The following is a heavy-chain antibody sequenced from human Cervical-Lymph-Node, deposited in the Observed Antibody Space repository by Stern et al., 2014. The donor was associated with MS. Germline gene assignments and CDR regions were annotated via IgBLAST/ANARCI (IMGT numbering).Heavy chain of an antibody. Sequence: EVQLVESGGGPVQPGRSLRLSCVGSGFTFDDYCMQWVRQAPGKGLEWGSSISWNSGKKDYVDSVKGRFTISRDNAKNSLYLQMNNLRPEDTALYYCVKSYSSSWSGWFDHWVQGTLVSVSS. J-gene: IGHJ5*02. CDR1: GFTFDDYC. D-gene: IGHD2-2*01. V-gene: IGHV3-9*01. CDR3: VKSYSSSWSGWFDH. CDR2: ISWNSGKK.